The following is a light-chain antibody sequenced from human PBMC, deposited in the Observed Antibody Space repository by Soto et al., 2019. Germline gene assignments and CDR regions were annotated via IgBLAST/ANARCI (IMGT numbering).Light chain of an antibody. CDR3: QQYNSDSVT. CDR1: QSISSW. J-gene: IGKJ2*01. V-gene: IGKV1-5*01. CDR2: DAS. Sequence: DIQMTQSPSTLSASVGDRVTITCRASQSISSWLTWYQQKPGKAPKLLIYDASSLESGVPSRFSGSGSGTDFTLTISSLQPEDFATYYCQQYNSDSVTFGQGTKLEIK.